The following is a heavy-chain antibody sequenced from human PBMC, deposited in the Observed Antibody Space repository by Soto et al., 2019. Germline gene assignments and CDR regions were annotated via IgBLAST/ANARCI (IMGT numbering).Heavy chain of an antibody. CDR1: GFTFSSYG. J-gene: IGHJ6*02. CDR2: ISYDGSNK. D-gene: IGHD6-13*01. Sequence: HPGGSLRLSCAASGFTFSSYGMHWVRQAPGKGLEWVAVISYDGSNKYYADSVKGRFTISRDNSKNTLYLQMNSLRAEDTAVYYCAGAAAGNYYYYGMDVWGQGTTVTVSS. CDR3: AGAAAGNYYYYGMDV. V-gene: IGHV3-30-3*01.